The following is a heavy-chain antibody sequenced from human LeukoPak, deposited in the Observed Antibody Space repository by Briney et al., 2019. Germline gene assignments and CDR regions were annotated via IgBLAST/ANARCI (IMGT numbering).Heavy chain of an antibody. CDR1: GFTFSSYG. D-gene: IGHD1-26*01. J-gene: IGHJ4*02. CDR2: IWYDGSNK. V-gene: IGHV3-33*01. CDR3: ARDQGGAQLDY. Sequence: GRSLRLSCAASGFTFSSYGMHWVRQAPGXGLEWVAVIWYDGSNKYYADSVKGRFTISRDNSKNTLYLQMNSLRAEDTAVYYCARDQGGAQLDYWGQGTLVTVSS.